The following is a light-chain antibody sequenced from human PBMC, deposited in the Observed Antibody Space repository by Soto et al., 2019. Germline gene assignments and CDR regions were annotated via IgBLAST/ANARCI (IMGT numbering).Light chain of an antibody. J-gene: IGKJ1*01. CDR2: GAS. Sequence: EIVLTQSPGTLSLSPGERATLSCRASQSVSNNYLAWYQQKPGQAPRLLIYGASSRATGIPDRFSGSGSGTDFTLTISRLEPEDFAVYYCQQYGSSPVTFXQGTKVDIK. V-gene: IGKV3-20*01. CDR3: QQYGSSPVT. CDR1: QSVSNNY.